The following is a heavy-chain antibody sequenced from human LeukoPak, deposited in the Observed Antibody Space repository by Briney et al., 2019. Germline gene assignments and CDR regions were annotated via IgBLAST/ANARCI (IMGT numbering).Heavy chain of an antibody. V-gene: IGHV1-46*01. D-gene: IGHD6-13*01. CDR3: ARVSSPTLAAAGRYYFDY. Sequence: ASVKVSCKASGYTFTSYYMHWVRQAPGQGLEWMGIINPSGGSTSYAQKFQGRVTMTRDTSTSTVYMELSSLRSEDTAVYYCARVSSPTLAAAGRYYFDYWGQGTLVTVSS. CDR1: GYTFTSYY. J-gene: IGHJ4*02. CDR2: INPSGGST.